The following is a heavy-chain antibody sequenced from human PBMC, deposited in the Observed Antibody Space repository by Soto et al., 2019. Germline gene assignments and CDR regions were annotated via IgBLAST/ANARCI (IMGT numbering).Heavy chain of an antibody. CDR2: ISGSSVSI. CDR1: GFTFSSYS. J-gene: IGHJ6*02. V-gene: IGHV3-48*02. Sequence: EVQLVESGGGSVQPGGSLRLSCGAAGFTFSSYSMNWVRQAPGKGLEWVSYISGSSVSIYYADSVKGRFTVSRDNAQNSLCLEMNSLIDADTAVYYCATLTSIMYGMDVWGLGTTVTVSS. CDR3: ATLTSIMYGMDV. D-gene: IGHD1-20*01.